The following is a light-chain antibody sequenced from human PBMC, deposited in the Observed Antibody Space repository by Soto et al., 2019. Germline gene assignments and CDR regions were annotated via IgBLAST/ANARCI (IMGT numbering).Light chain of an antibody. V-gene: IGKV3-20*01. CDR1: QSVSSNY. CDR3: QQYGSSPLT. CDR2: GTS. J-gene: IGKJ1*01. Sequence: EIVLTQSPGTLSLSPGERATLSCRASQSVSSNYLAWYQQKPGQAPRLLIYGTSSRATGIPDRFSGSGSGTNFTLTISRLEPEDFAVFYCQQYGSSPLTFGQVTKVEIK.